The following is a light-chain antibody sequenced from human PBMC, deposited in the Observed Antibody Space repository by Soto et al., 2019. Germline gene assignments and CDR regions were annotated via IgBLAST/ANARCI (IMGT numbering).Light chain of an antibody. CDR1: QSITAS. J-gene: IGKJ1*01. CDR3: QQYDYSRT. CDR2: DVS. V-gene: IGKV1-5*01. Sequence: EIPMSLYNTTLSASVGGSVTITCRASQSITASLAWYRQKPGEAPKLLIYDVSNLESGVPSRFSGSGSGTQFSLTIRSLQPDDFATYYCQQYDYSRTFGQGTTVDIK.